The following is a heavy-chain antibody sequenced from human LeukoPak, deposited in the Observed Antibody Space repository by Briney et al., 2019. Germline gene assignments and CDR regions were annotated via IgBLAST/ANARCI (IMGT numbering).Heavy chain of an antibody. V-gene: IGHV4-59*01. CDR3: ARVGLLRFWAFDI. D-gene: IGHD3-3*01. CDR1: GGSISSYY. J-gene: IGHJ3*02. Sequence: SETLSLTCTVSGGSISSYYWSWIRQPPGKGREWIGYIYYSGSTNYNPSLKSRVTISVDTSKNQSSLKLSSVTAADTAVYYCARVGLLRFWAFDIWGQGTMVTVSS. CDR2: IYYSGST.